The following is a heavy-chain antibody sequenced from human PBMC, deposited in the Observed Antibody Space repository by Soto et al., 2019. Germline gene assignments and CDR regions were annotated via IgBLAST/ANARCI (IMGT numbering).Heavy chain of an antibody. CDR3: AKDAAPGYSSSWYWYFDL. CDR1: GVTFSSYA. Sequence: GGSLRLSCAASGVTFSSYAMSGVRQAPGKGLEWVSAISGSGGSTYYADSVKGRFTISRDNSKNTLYLQMNSLRAEDTAVYYCAKDAAPGYSSSWYWYFDLWGRGTLVTVSS. V-gene: IGHV3-23*01. J-gene: IGHJ2*01. CDR2: ISGSGGST. D-gene: IGHD6-13*01.